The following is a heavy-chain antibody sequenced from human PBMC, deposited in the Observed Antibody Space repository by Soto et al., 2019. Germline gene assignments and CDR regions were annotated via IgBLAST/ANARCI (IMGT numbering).Heavy chain of an antibody. CDR1: GGTFSSYA. J-gene: IGHJ3*02. V-gene: IGHV1-69*06. Sequence: GASVKVSCKASGGTFSSYAISWVRQAPGQGLEWMGGIIPIFGTATYAQKFQGRVTITADKSTSTAYMELSSLRSEDTAVYYCARDGTVTNSRGKAFDIWGQGTMVTVSS. CDR2: IIPIFGTA. CDR3: ARDGTVTNSRGKAFDI. D-gene: IGHD4-17*01.